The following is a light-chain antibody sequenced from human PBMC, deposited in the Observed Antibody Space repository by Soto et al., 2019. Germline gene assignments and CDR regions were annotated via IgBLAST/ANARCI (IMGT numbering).Light chain of an antibody. CDR1: QGIAPS. V-gene: IGKV1-27*01. Sequence: DVQMTQSPSSLSAFVGDRVTITCRASQGIAPSLAWFPQKPGKVPKLLIYATSTLQSGVPSRFSGSGSGTAFTLTISSLQPEDIGTYYCQKYNSAPLTFGGGTKVEIK. CDR3: QKYNSAPLT. CDR2: ATS. J-gene: IGKJ4*01.